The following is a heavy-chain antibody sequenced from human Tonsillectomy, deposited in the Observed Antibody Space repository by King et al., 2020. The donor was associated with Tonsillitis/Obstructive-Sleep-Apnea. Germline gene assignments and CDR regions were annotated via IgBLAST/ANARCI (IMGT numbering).Heavy chain of an antibody. J-gene: IGHJ4*02. CDR1: GFTFSSYS. CDR3: ASLWIQVDS. Sequence: QLVQSGGGLVQPGGSLRLSCAASGFTFSSYSMNWVRQAPGKGLEWVSYISSSGSTNYYADSVKGRFTISSDNAKNSLYLQMNSLRDEDTAVYYCASLWIQVDSWGQGTLVTVSS. CDR2: ISSSGSTN. D-gene: IGHD5-18*01. V-gene: IGHV3-48*02.